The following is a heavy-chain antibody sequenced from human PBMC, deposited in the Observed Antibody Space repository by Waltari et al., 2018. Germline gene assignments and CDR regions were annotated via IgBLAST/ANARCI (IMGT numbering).Heavy chain of an antibody. CDR3: ARDYYDNRWCNWFDP. J-gene: IGHJ5*02. D-gene: IGHD3-16*01. CDR1: GFTVSSYG. Sequence: QVQLVESGGGVVQPGRSLRLSCATSGFTVSSYGMHWVLQAPGKGLEWLAMISYDGTAQYYADSVKGRFTISRSTSENTLYLQMNNLKAEDSAVYYCARDYYDNRWCNWFDPWGRGTLVTVSS. V-gene: IGHV3-30*03. CDR2: ISYDGTAQ.